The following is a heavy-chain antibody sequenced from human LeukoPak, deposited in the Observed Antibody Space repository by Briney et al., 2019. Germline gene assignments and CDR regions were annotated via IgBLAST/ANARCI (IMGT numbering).Heavy chain of an antibody. Sequence: SETLSLTCTVSGGSISSYYWSWIRQPPGKGLEWIGYIHYSGSPNYNPSLNSRVTISVDTSKNQFSLRLSSVTAADTAVYYCARGVAMDFDYWGQGTLVTVSS. D-gene: IGHD5-24*01. J-gene: IGHJ4*02. V-gene: IGHV4-59*01. CDR1: GGSISSYY. CDR2: IHYSGSP. CDR3: ARGVAMDFDY.